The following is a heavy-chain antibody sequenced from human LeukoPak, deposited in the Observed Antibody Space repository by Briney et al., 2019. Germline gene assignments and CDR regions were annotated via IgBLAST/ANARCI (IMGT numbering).Heavy chain of an antibody. Sequence: KASETLSLTCSVSGGSISSYYWSWIRQPPGKGLEWIGYIYYSGSTNYNPSLKSRVTISVDTSKNQFSLKLSSVTAADTAVYYCARDQQLVGYFDYWGQGTLVTVSS. V-gene: IGHV4-59*01. CDR3: ARDQQLVGYFDY. CDR2: IYYSGST. CDR1: GGSISSYY. D-gene: IGHD6-13*01. J-gene: IGHJ4*02.